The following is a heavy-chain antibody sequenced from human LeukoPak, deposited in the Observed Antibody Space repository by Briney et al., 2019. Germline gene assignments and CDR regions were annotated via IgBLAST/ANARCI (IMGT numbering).Heavy chain of an antibody. J-gene: IGHJ4*02. CDR2: IRSKANSYAT. CDR1: GFTFSGSA. Sequence: GGSLGLSCAASGFTFSGSAMHWVRQASGKGLEWVGRIRSKANSYATAYAASVKGRFTISRDDSKNTAYLQMNSLKTEDTAVYYCTSHRYYYDSSGYSSDYWGQGTLVTVSS. CDR3: TSHRYYYDSSGYSSDY. D-gene: IGHD3-22*01. V-gene: IGHV3-73*01.